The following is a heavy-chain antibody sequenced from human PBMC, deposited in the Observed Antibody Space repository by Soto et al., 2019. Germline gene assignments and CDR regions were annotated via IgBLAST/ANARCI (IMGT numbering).Heavy chain of an antibody. CDR1: GFTVSSYG. J-gene: IGHJ4*02. D-gene: IGHD7-27*01. Sequence: TLRLSCAASGFTVSSYGMHWVRQAPGKGLEWVAVISYDGSNKYYADSVKGRFTISRDNSKNTLYLQMNSLRAEDTAVYYCARIDWGPFDYWGQGTLVTVSS. V-gene: IGHV3-30*03. CDR2: ISYDGSNK. CDR3: ARIDWGPFDY.